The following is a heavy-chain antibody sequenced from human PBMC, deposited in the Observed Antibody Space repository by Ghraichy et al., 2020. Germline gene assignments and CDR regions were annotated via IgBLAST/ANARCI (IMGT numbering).Heavy chain of an antibody. CDR3: ARYAIGTMLDN. J-gene: IGHJ4*02. Sequence: LETLSLTCTVSGGSVSSSSDYWGWIRQPPGKGLEWIGNILHGGSTFYNPSLRGRVTISVDTSKNQFSLKLSSVTAADSAMYYCARYAIGTMLDNWGQGTLVTVS. CDR2: ILHGGST. V-gene: IGHV4-39*01. D-gene: IGHD1-1*01. CDR1: GGSVSSSSDY.